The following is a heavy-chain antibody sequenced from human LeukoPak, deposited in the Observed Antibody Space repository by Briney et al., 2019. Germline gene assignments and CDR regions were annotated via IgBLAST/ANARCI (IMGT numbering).Heavy chain of an antibody. CDR1: GGTFSIYA. CDR3: ARGPIAVAGTRGNWFDP. J-gene: IGHJ5*02. V-gene: IGHV1-69*04. CDR2: IIPILGVA. D-gene: IGHD6-19*01. Sequence: ASVTVSFTASGGTFSIYAISWVRQAPGQGLEWMGRIIPILGVANYAQKFQGRVTITADKSTSTAYMELSSLRSEDTAVYYCARGPIAVAGTRGNWFDPWGQGTLVTVSS.